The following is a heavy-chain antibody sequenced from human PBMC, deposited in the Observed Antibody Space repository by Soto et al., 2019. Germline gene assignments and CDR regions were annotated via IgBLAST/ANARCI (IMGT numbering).Heavy chain of an antibody. J-gene: IGHJ6*02. Sequence: ASVKVSCKASGYTFTSYGISWVRQAPGQGLEWMGWISAYNGNTNYAQKLQGRVTMTTDTSTSTAYMELRSLRSDDTAVYYCATDGTLMGATDYYYYGMDVWGQGTTVTVSS. CDR3: ATDGTLMGATDYYYYGMDV. V-gene: IGHV1-18*01. D-gene: IGHD1-26*01. CDR1: GYTFTSYG. CDR2: ISAYNGNT.